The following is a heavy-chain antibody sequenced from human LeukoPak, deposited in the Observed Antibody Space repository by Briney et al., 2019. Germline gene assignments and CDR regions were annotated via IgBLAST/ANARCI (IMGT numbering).Heavy chain of an antibody. CDR3: ARGRSSNYDFWSGYPVVTAHFDY. CDR2: IYYSGST. V-gene: IGHV4-31*03. D-gene: IGHD3-3*01. J-gene: IGHJ4*02. CDR1: GGFISSGGYY. Sequence: SETLSLTYTVSGGFISSGGYYWSWIRQHPGKGLERIGYIYYSGSTYYNPSLKSRVTISEYTSTNQFYVKLSYVSAADTGVYSCARGRSSNYDFWSGYPVVTAHFDYWGQGTLVTVSS.